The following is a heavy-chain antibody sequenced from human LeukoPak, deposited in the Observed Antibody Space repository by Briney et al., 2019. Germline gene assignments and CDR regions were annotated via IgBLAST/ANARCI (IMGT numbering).Heavy chain of an antibody. CDR1: GFTFTSSA. Sequence: GASVKVSCKASGFTFTSSAVQWVRQARGQRLEWIGWIVVGSGNTNYAQKFQERVTITRDMSTSTAYMELSSLRSEDTAVYYSAALTGAPESYRFDYWGQGTLVTVSS. CDR2: IVVGSGNT. CDR3: AALTGAPESYRFDY. D-gene: IGHD7-27*01. J-gene: IGHJ4*02. V-gene: IGHV1-58*01.